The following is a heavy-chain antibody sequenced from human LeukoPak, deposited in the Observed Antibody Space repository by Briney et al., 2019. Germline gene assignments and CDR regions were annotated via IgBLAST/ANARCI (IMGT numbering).Heavy chain of an antibody. CDR1: GFTFSSYW. CDR2: IKQDGSVK. CDR3: ARDPSGSPVFDP. J-gene: IGHJ5*02. Sequence: GGSLRLSCAAPGFTFSSYWMNWVRQAPGKGLEWMANIKQDGSVKNYVDSVKGRFTISRDNAKNSLFLQMNSLRAEDTAVYYCARDPSGSPVFDPWGQGTLVTVSS. V-gene: IGHV3-7*01. D-gene: IGHD3-10*01.